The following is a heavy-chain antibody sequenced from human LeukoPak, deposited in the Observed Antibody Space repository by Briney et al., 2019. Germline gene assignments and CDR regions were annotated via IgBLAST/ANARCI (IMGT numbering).Heavy chain of an antibody. CDR2: IYTSGST. Sequence: SETLSLTCTVSGGSISSYYWSWIRQPPGKGLEWIGYIYTSGSTNYNPSLKSRVTISVDTPKNQFSRKLSSVTAADTAVYYCARHLRQQLDDAFDIWGQGTMVTVSS. V-gene: IGHV4-4*09. CDR3: ARHLRQQLDDAFDI. D-gene: IGHD6-13*01. J-gene: IGHJ3*02. CDR1: GGSISSYY.